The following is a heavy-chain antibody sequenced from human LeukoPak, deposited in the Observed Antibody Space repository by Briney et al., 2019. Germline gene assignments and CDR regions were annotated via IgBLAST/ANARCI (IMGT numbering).Heavy chain of an antibody. CDR1: GFTFSSYG. CDR3: ASPSYSRSFYYFDY. V-gene: IGHV3-30*03. Sequence: GGSLRLSCAASGFTFSSYGMHWVRQAPGKGLEWVAVISYDGSNKYYADSVKGRFTISRDNSKNTLYLQMNSLRAEDTAVYYCASPSYSRSFYYFDYWGQGTLVTVSS. J-gene: IGHJ4*02. D-gene: IGHD6-6*01. CDR2: ISYDGSNK.